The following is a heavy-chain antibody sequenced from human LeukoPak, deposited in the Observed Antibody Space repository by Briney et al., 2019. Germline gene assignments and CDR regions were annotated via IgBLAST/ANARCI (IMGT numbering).Heavy chain of an antibody. CDR2: ISYDGSNK. V-gene: IGHV3-30-3*01. J-gene: IGHJ6*02. Sequence: HPGRSLRLSCAASGFTFSSYAMHWVRQAPGKGLEWVAVISYDGSNKYYADSVKGRFTISRDNSKNTLYLQMNSLRAEDTAVYYCAKVSGGGLYYDGMDVWGQGTTVTVSS. D-gene: IGHD1-14*01. CDR3: AKVSGGGLYYDGMDV. CDR1: GFTFSSYA.